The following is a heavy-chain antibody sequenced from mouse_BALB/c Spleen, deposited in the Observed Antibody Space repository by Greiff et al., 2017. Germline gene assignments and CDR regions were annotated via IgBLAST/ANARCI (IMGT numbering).Heavy chain of an antibody. D-gene: IGHD2-4*01. V-gene: IGHV1-54*01. Sequence: QVQLQQSGAELVRPGTSVKVSCKASGYAFTNYLIEWVKQRPGQGLEWIGVINPGSGGTNYNEKFKGKATLTADKSSSTAYMQLSSLTSDDSAVYFCARRGSYDYEDAMDYWGQGTSVTVSS. CDR1: GYAFTNYL. CDR3: ARRGSYDYEDAMDY. CDR2: INPGSGGT. J-gene: IGHJ4*01.